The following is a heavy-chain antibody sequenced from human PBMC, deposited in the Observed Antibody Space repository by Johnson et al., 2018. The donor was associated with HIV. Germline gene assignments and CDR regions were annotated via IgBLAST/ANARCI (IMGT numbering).Heavy chain of an antibody. CDR2: ISSGGSTK. CDR1: GFTFSDYY. CDR3: AIGRGEFPRHAFDI. J-gene: IGHJ3*02. Sequence: HVQLVESGGGFIQPGWSLRLSCAASGFTFSDYYMSWIRQAPGKGLEWISYISSGGSTKYYADSVKGRFTISKDNSRNTLFLHMNSLRADDTAVYYCAIGRGEFPRHAFDIWGQGTMVTVSS. V-gene: IGHV3-11*04. D-gene: IGHD3-10*01.